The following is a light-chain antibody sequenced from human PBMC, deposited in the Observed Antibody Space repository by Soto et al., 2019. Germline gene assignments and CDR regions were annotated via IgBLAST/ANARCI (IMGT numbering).Light chain of an antibody. J-gene: IGKJ2*01. CDR3: QHYDSSPPYT. CDR2: AAS. Sequence: IVMTQSPATLSVSPGERVTLSCRASQSVSSNLAWYQQKPGQAPRLLIYAASTRATGIPDRFSGSGSATDFTLNISRLEPEDSAVYYCQHYDSSPPYTFGQGTKVDIK. CDR1: QSVSSN. V-gene: IGKV3-20*01.